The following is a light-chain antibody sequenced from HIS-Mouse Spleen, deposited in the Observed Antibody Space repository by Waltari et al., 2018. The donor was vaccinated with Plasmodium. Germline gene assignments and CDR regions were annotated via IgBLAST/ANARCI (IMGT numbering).Light chain of an antibody. CDR3: NSRDSSGTHGV. V-gene: IGLV3-19*01. J-gene: IGLJ2*01. CDR2: GKN. Sequence: SSELTQDPAVSVALGQSVRLTCQGDSLRSYYASWYQQKPGQAPALGIYGKNNRPPGIAYRFAGASSGNTASLTIAGAQAGKEADYYCNSRDSSGTHGVFGGGTKLTVL. CDR1: SLRSYY.